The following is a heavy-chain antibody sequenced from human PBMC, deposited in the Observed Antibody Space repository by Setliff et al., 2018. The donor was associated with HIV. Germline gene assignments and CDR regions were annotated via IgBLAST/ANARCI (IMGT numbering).Heavy chain of an antibody. D-gene: IGHD2-15*01. Sequence: QPGGSLRLSCAASDFTFRDNWMHWVRQAPGEGLVWVSRIDHDGSDTDYADSVRGRFTISRDNAKNTLYLQMGSLRVEDTGVYYCARDIGYPSGDSSYRWNKYFHPWGQGTLVTVSS. J-gene: IGHJ1*01. CDR2: IDHDGSDT. CDR3: ARDIGYPSGDSSYRWNKYFHP. CDR1: DFTFRDNW. V-gene: IGHV3-74*01.